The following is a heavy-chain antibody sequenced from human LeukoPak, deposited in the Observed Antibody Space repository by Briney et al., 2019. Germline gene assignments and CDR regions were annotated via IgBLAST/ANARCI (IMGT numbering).Heavy chain of an antibody. CDR2: ISGSGGST. CDR3: AKDTKLVVPKAIAF. J-gene: IGHJ4*02. D-gene: IGHD2-2*01. CDR1: GFTLSSDA. Sequence: QPGGCLRLSCAASGFTLSSDAMSWVPDAPGKGLEWVSDISGSGGSTYYADSVKGRFTISRDNSKNTLYLQMNSLRAEDTAVYYCAKDTKLVVPKAIAFWGQGTLVTVSS. V-gene: IGHV3-23*01.